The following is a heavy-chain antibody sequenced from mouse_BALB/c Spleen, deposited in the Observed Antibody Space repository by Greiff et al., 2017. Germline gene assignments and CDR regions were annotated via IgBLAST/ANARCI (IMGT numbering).Heavy chain of an antibody. J-gene: IGHJ1*01. D-gene: IGHD2-2*01. CDR2: INPYNDGT. Sequence: VQLQQSGPELVKPGASVKMSCKASGYTFTSYVMHWVKQKPGQGLEWIGYINPYNDGTKYNEKFKGKATLTSDKSSSTAYMELSSLTSEDSAVYYCARWGLRRGWSIDVWGAGTTVTVSS. CDR3: ARWGLRRGWSIDV. V-gene: IGHV1-14*01. CDR1: GYTFTSYV.